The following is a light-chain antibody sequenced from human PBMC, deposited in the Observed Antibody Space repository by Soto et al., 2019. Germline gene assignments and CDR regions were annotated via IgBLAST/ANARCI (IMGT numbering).Light chain of an antibody. CDR1: QSISSW. CDR2: DAS. J-gene: IGKJ1*01. Sequence: DIQMTQSPSTLSASVGARVTITCRASQSISSWLAWYQQKQGKAPKLLIYDASSLESGVPSRFSGSGSGTELTITISSLQPDDGETYDGQHYNSYSEAFGQGTKVDIK. V-gene: IGKV1-5*01. CDR3: QHYNSYSEA.